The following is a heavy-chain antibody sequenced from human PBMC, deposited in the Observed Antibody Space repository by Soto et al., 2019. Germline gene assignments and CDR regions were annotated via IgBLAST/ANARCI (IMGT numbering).Heavy chain of an antibody. CDR1: GFSLSSTRMA. CDR3: AHIVVAGLGYYFDY. D-gene: IGHD6-19*01. Sequence: QITLKESGPTLVKPTQTLTLTCTCSGFSLSSTRMAVGWIRQPPGKALEWLALIYWDDDKRYSPFLKSRLTITKDTSKTQVVLTMSNMDPVDTARYYCAHIVVAGLGYYFDYWGQGTLVTVSS. V-gene: IGHV2-5*02. CDR2: IYWDDDK. J-gene: IGHJ4*02.